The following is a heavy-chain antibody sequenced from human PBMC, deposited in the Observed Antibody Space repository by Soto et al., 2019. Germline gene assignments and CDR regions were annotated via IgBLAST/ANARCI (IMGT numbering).Heavy chain of an antibody. D-gene: IGHD5-18*01. CDR1: GFTFSSYG. Sequence: QVQLVESGGGVVQPGRSLRLSCAASGFTFSSYGMHWVRQAPGKGLEWVAVISYDGSNKYYADSVKGRFTISRDNSKNTLYLQRNSLRAEDTAVYYCANSVDTAFAFDIWGQGTMVTVSS. V-gene: IGHV3-30*18. CDR3: ANSVDTAFAFDI. J-gene: IGHJ3*02. CDR2: ISYDGSNK.